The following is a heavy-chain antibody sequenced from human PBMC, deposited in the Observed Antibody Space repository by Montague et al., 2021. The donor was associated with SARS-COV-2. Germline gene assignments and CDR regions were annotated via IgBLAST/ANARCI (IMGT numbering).Heavy chain of an antibody. D-gene: IGHD4-17*01. Sequence: SETLSLTCTVSGGSISSSSYYWGWIRQPPGKGLEWIGSIYSGSTYYNPXHKSRVTISVDTPKNQFSLKLSSVTAADTAVYYCAADYGERDWFDPWGQGTLVTVSS. CDR1: GGSISSSSYY. V-gene: IGHV4-39*01. J-gene: IGHJ5*02. CDR2: IYSGST. CDR3: AADYGERDWFDP.